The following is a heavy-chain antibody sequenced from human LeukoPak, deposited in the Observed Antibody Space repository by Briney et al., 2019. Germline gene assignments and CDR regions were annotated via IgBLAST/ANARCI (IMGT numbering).Heavy chain of an antibody. CDR2: IYYSGST. J-gene: IGHJ5*02. Sequence: SQTLSLTCTVSGGSISSGDYYWSWIRQPPGKGLEWIGYIYYSGSTYYNPSLKSRVTISVDTSKNQFSLKLRSVTAADTAVYYCARGDLKSDWFDPWGQGTLVTVSP. V-gene: IGHV4-30-4*08. D-gene: IGHD3-3*01. CDR1: GGSISSGDYY. CDR3: ARGDLKSDWFDP.